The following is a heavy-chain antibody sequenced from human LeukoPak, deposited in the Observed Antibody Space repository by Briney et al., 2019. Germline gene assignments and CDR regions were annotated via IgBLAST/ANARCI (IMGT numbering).Heavy chain of an antibody. CDR2: VSHTGST. D-gene: IGHD1-26*01. V-gene: IGHV4-38-2*02. CDR3: ARDQAGATTFDF. Sequence: PSETLSLTCIVSGYSIRSGYYWGWIRQPPGKGLELIGSVSHTGSTFYNPSLKSRVTISLDTSKNQFSLTLSSVTAADTAVYYCARDQAGATTFDFWGQGTLVTVSS. J-gene: IGHJ4*02. CDR1: GYSIRSGYY.